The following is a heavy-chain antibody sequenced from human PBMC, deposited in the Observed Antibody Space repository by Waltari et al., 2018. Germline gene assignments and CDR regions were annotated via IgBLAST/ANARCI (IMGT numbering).Heavy chain of an antibody. CDR3: VKGGWGFGAFYEQH. Sequence: EVQLVTSGGGLVQPGRSLRLACVGSGFRCDDYAMYWVRQRPGNGVGWLSGIGWNIGAIGYADSVRGRCSTYRDNARKSLYLQMGRLRPEDTALYYCVKGGWGFGAFYEQHWGQGIQVTVSS. CDR2: IGWNIGAI. D-gene: IGHD3-10*01. CDR1: GFRCDDYA. J-gene: IGHJ4*02. V-gene: IGHV3-9*01.